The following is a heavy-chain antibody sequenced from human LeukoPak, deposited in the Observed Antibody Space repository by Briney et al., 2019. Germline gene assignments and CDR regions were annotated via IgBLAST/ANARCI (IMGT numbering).Heavy chain of an antibody. CDR2: ISAYNGNT. J-gene: IGHJ4*02. D-gene: IGHD2-2*02. CDR3: ARTDIVVVPAAINYFDY. CDR1: GYTFTSYG. V-gene: IGHV1-18*01. Sequence: ASVKVSCKASGYTFTSYGISWVRQAPGQGLEWMGWISAYNGNTNYAQKLQGRVTMTTDTSTSTAYMELRSLRSDDTAVYYWARTDIVVVPAAINYFDYWGQGTLVTVSS.